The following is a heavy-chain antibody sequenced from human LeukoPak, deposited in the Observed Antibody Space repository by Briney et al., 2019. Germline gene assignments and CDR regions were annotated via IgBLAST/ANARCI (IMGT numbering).Heavy chain of an antibody. CDR3: ASELQMSGDPPH. J-gene: IGHJ1*01. CDR1: GFTVSSNY. Sequence: GGSLRLSCAASGFTVSSNYMSWVRQAPGKGLEWVSVIYRGGTTYYADSVKGRFTISRDSSKNTLYLQMNSLRAEDTAVYYCASELQMSGDPPHWGQGTLVTVSS. V-gene: IGHV3-53*01. D-gene: IGHD4-17*01. CDR2: IYRGGTT.